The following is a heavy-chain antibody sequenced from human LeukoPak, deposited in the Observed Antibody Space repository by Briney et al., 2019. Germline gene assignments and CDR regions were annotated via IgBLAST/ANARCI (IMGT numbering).Heavy chain of an antibody. CDR1: GYSFTSYW. J-gene: IGHJ4*02. V-gene: IGHV5-51*01. D-gene: IGHD3-22*01. CDR2: IYPGDSDT. CDR3: ARGRYYYDSSGYFPYYFDY. Sequence: GESLKISCKGSGYSFTSYWIGWVRQMPGKGLEWMGIIYPGDSDTRYSPSFQGQVTISADKSISTAYLQWSSLKASDTAMYYCARGRYYYDSSGYFPYYFDYWGQGTLVTVSS.